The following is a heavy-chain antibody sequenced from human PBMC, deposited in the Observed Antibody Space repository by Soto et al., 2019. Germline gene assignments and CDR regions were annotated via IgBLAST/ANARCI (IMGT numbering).Heavy chain of an antibody. Sequence: GLDLEWLALIYWDDVKRYSPSLKSRLTITKDTSKNQVVLTVTNMDPVDTATYYCAHSDPGVGELSLPFNYWGQGTLVTVSS. CDR3: AHSDPGVGELSLPFNY. J-gene: IGHJ4*02. V-gene: IGHV2-5*02. D-gene: IGHD3-10*01. CDR2: IYWDDVK.